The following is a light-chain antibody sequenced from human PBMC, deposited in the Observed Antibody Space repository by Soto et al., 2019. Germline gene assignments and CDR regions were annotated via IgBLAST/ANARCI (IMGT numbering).Light chain of an antibody. V-gene: IGLV2-23*02. J-gene: IGLJ2*01. Sequence: QSALTQPASVSGSPGQSITISCTGTSTVPATYDLVSWYQQHPGKAPQLIIYEVAKRPSGVSARFSGSQSGDTASLTISGVQAADEAYYYCCSRLFGGGTQLTVL. CDR1: STVPATYDL. CDR3: CSRL. CDR2: EVA.